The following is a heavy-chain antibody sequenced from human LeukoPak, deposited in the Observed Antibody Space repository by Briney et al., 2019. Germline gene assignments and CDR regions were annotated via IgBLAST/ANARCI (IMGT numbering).Heavy chain of an antibody. J-gene: IGHJ5*02. Sequence: GGSLRLSCAASGFTFSSYGMHWVRQAPGKGLEWVAFIRYDGSNKYYADSVKGRFTISRDNSKNTLYLQMNSLRAEDTAVYYCAKDTGGVPAATFDPWGQGTLVTVSS. CDR1: GFTFSSYG. V-gene: IGHV3-30*02. CDR2: IRYDGSNK. D-gene: IGHD2-2*01. CDR3: AKDTGGVPAATFDP.